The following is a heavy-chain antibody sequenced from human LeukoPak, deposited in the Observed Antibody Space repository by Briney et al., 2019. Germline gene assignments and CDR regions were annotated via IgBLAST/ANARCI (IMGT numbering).Heavy chain of an antibody. V-gene: IGHV1-69*04. D-gene: IGHD6-19*01. CDR2: IIPILGIA. Sequence: EASVKVSCKASGGTFSSYAISWVRQAPGQGLEWMGRIIPILGIANYAQKFQGRVTITADKSTSTAYTELSSLRSEDTAVYYCAREAGYSSGRIDYWGQGTLVTVSS. J-gene: IGHJ4*02. CDR3: AREAGYSSGRIDY. CDR1: GGTFSSYA.